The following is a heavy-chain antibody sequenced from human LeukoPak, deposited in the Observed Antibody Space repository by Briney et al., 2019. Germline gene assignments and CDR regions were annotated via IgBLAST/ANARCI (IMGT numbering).Heavy chain of an antibody. CDR3: ARGRGDY. CDR2: IYYSGST. J-gene: IGHJ4*02. V-gene: IGHV4-59*01. CDR1: GGSISSYY. Sequence: SETLSLTCTVSGGSISSYYWSWIRQPPGKGLEWIGYIYYSGSTNYNPSLKSRVAISVDTSKNQFSLKLSSVTAADTAVYYCARGRGDYWGQGTLVTVSS.